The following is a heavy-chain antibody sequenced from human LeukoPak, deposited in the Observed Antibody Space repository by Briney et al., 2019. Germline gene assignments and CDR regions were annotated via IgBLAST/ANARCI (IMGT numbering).Heavy chain of an antibody. Sequence: SETLSLTCAVYGGSFSGYYWSWIRQPPGKGLEWIGEINHSGSTNYNPSLKSRVTISVDTSKNQFSLKLSSVTAADTAVYYCARGGPLGVVTHHFDFWGQGTLVTVSS. CDR2: INHSGST. CDR1: GGSFSGYY. CDR3: ARGGPLGVVTHHFDF. D-gene: IGHD3-3*01. V-gene: IGHV4-34*01. J-gene: IGHJ4*02.